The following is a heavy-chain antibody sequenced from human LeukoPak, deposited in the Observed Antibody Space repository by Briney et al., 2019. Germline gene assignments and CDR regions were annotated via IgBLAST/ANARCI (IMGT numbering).Heavy chain of an antibody. J-gene: IGHJ4*02. Sequence: GGSLRLSCVASGFTFSSHHMNWVRQTPGEGLESVATIKPDGSETVYLDSMKCRFTISTDNAESSLYLQRDSLRGEDTGVYFCARMSSYSDYWGQGTLVTVSS. CDR3: ARMSSYSDY. V-gene: IGHV3-7*01. D-gene: IGHD3-3*01. CDR2: IKPDGSET. CDR1: GFTFSSHH.